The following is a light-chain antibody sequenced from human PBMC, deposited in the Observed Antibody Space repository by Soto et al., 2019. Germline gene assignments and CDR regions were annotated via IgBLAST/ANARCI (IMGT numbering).Light chain of an antibody. Sequence: EIVLSQSPGILSLSPGERATLSCRASRTISSSSLAWYQRKPGQAPRLLIYGASTRATGISDRLSGSGSGTYFFLTISRLEPEEFAVYYWLHYDNSPLYTVGQGNKLEIK. CDR3: LHYDNSPLYT. CDR1: RTISSSS. CDR2: GAS. V-gene: IGKV3-20*01. J-gene: IGKJ2*01.